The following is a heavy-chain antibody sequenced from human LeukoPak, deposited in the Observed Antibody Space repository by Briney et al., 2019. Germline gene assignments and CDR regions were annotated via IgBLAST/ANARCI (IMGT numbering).Heavy chain of an antibody. D-gene: IGHD3-9*01. V-gene: IGHV3-53*01. CDR1: GFTFSSYA. Sequence: GGSLRLSCAASGFTFSSYAMSWVRQPPGKGLEWVSVIYSGGSTYYADSVKGRFTISRDNSKNTLYLQMNSLRAEDTAVYYCARVDILTGNSYYFDYWGQGTLVTVSS. CDR2: IYSGGST. J-gene: IGHJ4*02. CDR3: ARVDILTGNSYYFDY.